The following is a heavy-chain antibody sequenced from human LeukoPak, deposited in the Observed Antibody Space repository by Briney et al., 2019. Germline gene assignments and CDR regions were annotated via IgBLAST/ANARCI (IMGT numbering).Heavy chain of an antibody. J-gene: IGHJ4*02. Sequence: GGSLRLSCVGSGFTFSSYIMCWVRQAPGKGLEWVAVISDDGSNKYYADSVKGRFTTSRDNSKNTLYLQLNRVRAEDTAVFYCARGSSGYYYGELDYWGQGTLVTVSS. V-gene: IGHV3-30-3*01. CDR1: GFTFSSYI. D-gene: IGHD3-22*01. CDR3: ARGSSGYYYGELDY. CDR2: ISDDGSNK.